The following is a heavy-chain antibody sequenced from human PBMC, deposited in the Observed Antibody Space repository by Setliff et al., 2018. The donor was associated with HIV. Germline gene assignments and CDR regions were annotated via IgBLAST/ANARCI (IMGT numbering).Heavy chain of an antibody. Sequence: GASVKVSCKASGGTFSSGNAISWVRQVPGQGLEWMGGIIPIYGTTNYAQKFQGRVTITADESTTTAYMDMSSLRSEDTAIYYCARDRGVQLEPGPRGPGGYYYGMDVWGQGTTVTVSS. J-gene: IGHJ6*02. V-gene: IGHV1-69*13. CDR1: GGTFSSGNA. D-gene: IGHD1-1*01. CDR2: IIPIYGTT. CDR3: ARDRGVQLEPGPRGPGGYYYGMDV.